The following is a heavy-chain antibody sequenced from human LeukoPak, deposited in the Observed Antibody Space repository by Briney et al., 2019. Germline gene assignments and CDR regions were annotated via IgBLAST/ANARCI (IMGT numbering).Heavy chain of an antibody. CDR1: GXTFEDYT. J-gene: IGHJ3*01. Sequence: GGSLRLSCAISGXTFEDYTFHWVRQFPGKSPEWVSLSTWDGGNTYYADSVKGRFTISRDNRKNILYLHMDGLRTEDSALYYCAKDIGPDTLGAFDVWGQGTMVTVSA. D-gene: IGHD3/OR15-3a*01. V-gene: IGHV3-43*01. CDR3: AKDIGPDTLGAFDV. CDR2: STWDGGNT.